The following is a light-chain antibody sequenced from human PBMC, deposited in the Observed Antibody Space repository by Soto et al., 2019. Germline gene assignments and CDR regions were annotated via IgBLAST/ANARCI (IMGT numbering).Light chain of an antibody. CDR3: SSFASGSTLYV. CDR1: SSDVGRYNY. J-gene: IGLJ1*01. Sequence: QSVLTQPASVSGSPGQSITISCTGSSSDVGRYNYVSWYQHHPGKAPKLMIYEVSNRPSGVSNRFSGSKSGNTASLTISGLQAEDEADYHCSSFASGSTLYVFGTGTRSPS. CDR2: EVS. V-gene: IGLV2-14*01.